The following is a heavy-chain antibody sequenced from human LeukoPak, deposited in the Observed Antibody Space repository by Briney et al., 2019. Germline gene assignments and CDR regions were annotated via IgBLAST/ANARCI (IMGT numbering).Heavy chain of an antibody. D-gene: IGHD3-22*01. CDR1: GFTFDDYG. CDR2: ISGSGDST. J-gene: IGHJ4*02. Sequence: PGGSLRLSCAASGFTFDDYGMSWVRQAPGKGLEWVSGISGSGDSTYYADSVKGRFTISRDNSKNTLYLQMNSLRAEDTAVYYCAKRPDSSGYYYAVAFYWGQGTLVTVSS. CDR3: AKRPDSSGYYYAVAFY. V-gene: IGHV3-23*01.